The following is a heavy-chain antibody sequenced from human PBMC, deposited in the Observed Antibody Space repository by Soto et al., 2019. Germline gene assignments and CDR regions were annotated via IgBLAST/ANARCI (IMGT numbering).Heavy chain of an antibody. D-gene: IGHD5-12*01. CDR1: GGSINTFY. V-gene: IGHV4-4*07. CDR2: IFSSGST. CDR3: AREGSYSAYNFAHGIQLWFFDF. J-gene: IGHJ4*02. Sequence: KTSETLSLTCTVSGGSINTFYWSWVRQPAGKGLEWIGRIFSSGSTSFNPSLESRVAMSVDTSKNHFSLNLSSVTAADMAVYYCAREGSYSAYNFAHGIQLWFFDFWGQGALVTVSS.